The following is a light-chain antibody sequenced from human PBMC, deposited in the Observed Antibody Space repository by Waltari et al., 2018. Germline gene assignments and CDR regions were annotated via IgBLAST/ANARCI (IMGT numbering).Light chain of an antibody. CDR2: DVS. V-gene: IGKV3-20*01. CDR1: QSIGSS. Sequence: EIVLTHPPGPLSFPPEERAPLSCRASQSIGSSLVWYQQKPGQAPRLLIYDVSRRTTGIPDRFSGSGYGTDFSLTISRLEPEDFAVYCCQKYERLPATFGQGTTVEIK. J-gene: IGKJ1*01. CDR3: QKYERLPAT.